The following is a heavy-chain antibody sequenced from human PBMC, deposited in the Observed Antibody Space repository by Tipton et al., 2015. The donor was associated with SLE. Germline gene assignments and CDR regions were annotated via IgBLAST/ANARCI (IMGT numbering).Heavy chain of an antibody. J-gene: IGHJ4*02. CDR1: GFTFSDPF. V-gene: IGHV3-72*01. D-gene: IGHD1-26*01. Sequence: SLRLSCAASGFTFSDPFMDWVRQAPGKGLEWVGRSKDKGNAYTTQYAVSAQGRFTISRDESKNSLYLQMNSLEPEDTAVYYCARVSLTETLWELLDFWGQGTLVTVSS. CDR2: SKDKGNAYTT. CDR3: ARVSLTETLWELLDF.